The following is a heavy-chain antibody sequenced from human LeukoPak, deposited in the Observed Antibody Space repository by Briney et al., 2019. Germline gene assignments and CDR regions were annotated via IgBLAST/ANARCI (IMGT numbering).Heavy chain of an antibody. CDR3: ARGRGYDFWSGYYNGDY. J-gene: IGHJ4*02. CDR1: GGSFSGYY. D-gene: IGHD3-3*01. Sequence: SETLSLTCAVYGGSFSGYYWSWIRQPPGKGLEWIGEINHSGSTNYNPSPKSRVTISVDTSKNQFSLKLSSVTAADTAVYYCARGRGYDFWSGYYNGDYWGQGTLVTVSS. CDR2: INHSGST. V-gene: IGHV4-34*01.